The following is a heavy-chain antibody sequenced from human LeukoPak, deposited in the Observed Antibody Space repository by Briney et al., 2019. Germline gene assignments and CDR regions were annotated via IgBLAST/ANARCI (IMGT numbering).Heavy chain of an antibody. CDR3: ARRPYCTNGVCYGELGFDP. J-gene: IGHJ5*02. D-gene: IGHD2-8*01. CDR2: INTNTGTP. CDR1: GYTFTNYA. Sequence: ASAKVSCKASGYTFTNYAINWVRQAPGQGLEWMGWINTNTGTPTSAQGFTGRFVFSLDTSVNTAYLQISSLKAEDTAVYYCARRPYCTNGVCYGELGFDPWGQGTLVTVSS. V-gene: IGHV7-4-1*02.